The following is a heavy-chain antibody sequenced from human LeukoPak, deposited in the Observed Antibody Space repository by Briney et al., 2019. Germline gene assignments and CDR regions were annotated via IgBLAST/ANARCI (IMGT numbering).Heavy chain of an antibody. CDR2: IYTSGST. J-gene: IGHJ6*03. CDR1: GGSINNYY. V-gene: IGHV4-4*07. D-gene: IGHD3-22*01. CDR3: ARALGYYDSSGYSPANYYYYYMDV. Sequence: PSETLSLTCTVPGGSINNYYWSWIRQPAGKGLEWIGRIYTSGSTNYNPSLKSRVTMSVDTSKNQFSLKLSSVTAADTAVYYCARALGYYDSSGYSPANYYYYYMDVWGKGTTVTVSS.